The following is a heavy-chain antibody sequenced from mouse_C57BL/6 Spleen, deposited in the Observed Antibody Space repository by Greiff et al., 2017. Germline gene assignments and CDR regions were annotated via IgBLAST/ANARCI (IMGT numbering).Heavy chain of an antibody. D-gene: IGHD1-1*01. V-gene: IGHV5-6*02. Sequence: DVKLVESGGDLVKPGGSLKLSCAASGFTFSSYGMSWVRQTPDKRLEWVATISSGGSYTYYPDSVKGRFTISRATAKNTLYLQMSSLKSEDTAMYYCARHDTTVVADYWGRGTTLTVSS. CDR1: GFTFSSYG. J-gene: IGHJ2*01. CDR2: ISSGGSYT. CDR3: ARHDTTVVADY.